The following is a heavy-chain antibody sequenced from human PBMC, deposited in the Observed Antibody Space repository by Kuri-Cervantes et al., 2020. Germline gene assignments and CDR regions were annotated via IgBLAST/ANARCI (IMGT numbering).Heavy chain of an antibody. CDR3: ARVGYSGYVAF. J-gene: IGHJ4*02. Sequence: ASVKVSCKASGYTFTSYDINWVRQATGQGLEWMGWITPFNGNTNYAQKFQDRVTITRDRSMSTAYMELSSLRSEDTAVYYCARVGYSGYVAFWGQGTLVTVSS. V-gene: IGHV1-8*03. CDR1: GYTFTSYD. D-gene: IGHD5-12*01. CDR2: ITPFNGNT.